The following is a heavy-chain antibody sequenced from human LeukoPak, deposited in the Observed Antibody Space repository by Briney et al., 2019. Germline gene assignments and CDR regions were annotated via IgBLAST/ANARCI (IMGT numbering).Heavy chain of an antibody. CDR3: AKDFTAMVKGYYYYGMDV. D-gene: IGHD5-18*01. CDR2: ISYDGSNK. J-gene: IGHJ6*02. Sequence: GGSLRLSCAASGFTFSSYGMHWVRQAPGKGLEWVAVISYDGSNKYYADSVKGRFTISRDNSKNTLYLQMNSLRAEDTAVYYCAKDFTAMVKGYYYYGMDVWGQGTTVTVSS. V-gene: IGHV3-30*18. CDR1: GFTFSSYG.